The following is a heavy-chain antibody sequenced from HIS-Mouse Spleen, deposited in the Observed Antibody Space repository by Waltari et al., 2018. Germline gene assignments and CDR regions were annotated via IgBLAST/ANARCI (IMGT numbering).Heavy chain of an antibody. D-gene: IGHD3-3*01. CDR1: GSSGTSHC. Sequence: QLVQSGAEGKLRGDSRTISGKGSGSSGTSHCTGGVRRRAGKGLEWMGIIYPRDSDTRYSPSFPGQVTISADKSISTAYLQWSSLKASDTAMYYCARRFWSGYYMATYFDYWGQGTLVTVSS. CDR3: ARRFWSGYYMATYFDY. J-gene: IGHJ4*02. V-gene: IGHV5-51*03. CDR2: IYPRDSDT.